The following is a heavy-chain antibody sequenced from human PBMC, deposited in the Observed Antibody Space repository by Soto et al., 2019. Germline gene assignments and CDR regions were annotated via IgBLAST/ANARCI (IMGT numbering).Heavy chain of an antibody. CDR1: GGSISSGDYY. CDR2: IYYSGSI. V-gene: IGHV4-30-4*01. D-gene: IGHD3-3*01. J-gene: IGHJ6*01. CDR3: ARGGGTSLYDFWSGYYTGAHYYYYGMDV. Sequence: SETLSLTCTVPGGSISSGDYYWSWIRQPPGKGLEWIGYIYYSGSIYYNPSLKSRVTISVDTSKNQFSLKLSSVTAADTAVYYCARGGGTSLYDFWSGYYTGAHYYYYGMDVWGQGTAVTVSS.